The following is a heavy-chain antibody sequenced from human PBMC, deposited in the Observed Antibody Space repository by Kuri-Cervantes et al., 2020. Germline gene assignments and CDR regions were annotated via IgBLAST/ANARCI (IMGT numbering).Heavy chain of an antibody. CDR3: AKVDAGSYYNKYFQH. CDR2: IDWNSGSI. J-gene: IGHJ1*01. Sequence: SLKISCAASGFTFDDYAMHWVRQAPGKGLEWVSGIDWNSGSIGYADSVKGRFAISRDNAKNSLYLQMNSLRAEDTALYYCAKVDAGSYYNKYFQHWGQGTLVTVSS. V-gene: IGHV3-9*01. CDR1: GFTFDDYA. D-gene: IGHD1-26*01.